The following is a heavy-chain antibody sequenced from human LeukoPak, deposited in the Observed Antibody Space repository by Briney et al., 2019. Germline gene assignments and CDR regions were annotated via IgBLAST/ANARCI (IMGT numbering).Heavy chain of an antibody. V-gene: IGHV1-2*02. CDR3: ARGGGGSLEYFHH. CDR1: GYTFTGYY. CDR2: LNPNSGGT. J-gene: IGHJ1*01. D-gene: IGHD2-15*01. Sequence: ASVKVSCKASGYTFTGYYTHWVRQAPGQGLVWMGWLNPNSGGTNYAQNFQGRVTMTGDTSINTASMELSRLRSDDTAVYYCARGGGGSLEYFHHWGQGTLVTVSS.